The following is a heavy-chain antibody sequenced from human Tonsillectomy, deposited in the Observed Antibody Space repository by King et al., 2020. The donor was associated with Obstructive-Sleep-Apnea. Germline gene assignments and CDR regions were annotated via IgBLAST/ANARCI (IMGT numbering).Heavy chain of an antibody. CDR1: GGTFSSYA. Sequence: QLVQSGAEVKKPGASVKVSCKASGGTFSSYAIRGVRQAPGQGLEWMGRIIPILGIENYAQKFQGRVTITADKSTSTAYMEMSSLRSEDTAVYYCARGGIAAAGWEVDYWGQGTLVTVSS. CDR3: ARGGIAAAGWEVDY. J-gene: IGHJ4*01. D-gene: IGHD6-13*01. V-gene: IGHV1-69*04. CDR2: IIPILGIE.